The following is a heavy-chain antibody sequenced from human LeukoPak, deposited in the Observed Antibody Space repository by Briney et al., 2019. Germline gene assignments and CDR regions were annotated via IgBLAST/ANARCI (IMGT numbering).Heavy chain of an antibody. CDR1: GFTFPNYA. Sequence: PGGSLRLSCAASGFTFPNYAMSWVRQAPGKGLEWVSGISGNGDSTYYADSVKGRFTISRDNSKNTLYLQMNSLRAEDTAVYYCARDEDYYGSGSYQGYFQHWGQGTLVTVSS. D-gene: IGHD3-10*01. CDR2: ISGNGDST. J-gene: IGHJ1*01. CDR3: ARDEDYYGSGSYQGYFQH. V-gene: IGHV3-23*01.